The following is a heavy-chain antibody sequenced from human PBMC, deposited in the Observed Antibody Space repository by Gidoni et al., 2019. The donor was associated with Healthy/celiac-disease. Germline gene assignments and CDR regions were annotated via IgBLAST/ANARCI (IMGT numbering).Heavy chain of an antibody. CDR3: TRLGYGDYDY. CDR1: GFTFSGSA. V-gene: IGHV3-73*01. D-gene: IGHD4-17*01. Sequence: EVQLVESGSRLVQPGGSLKLSCAASGFTFSGSAMHWVRQASGKGLEWVGRIRSKANSYATAYAASVKGRFTISRDDSKNTAYLQMNSLKTEDTAVYYCTRLGYGDYDYWGQGTLVTVSS. J-gene: IGHJ4*02. CDR2: IRSKANSYAT.